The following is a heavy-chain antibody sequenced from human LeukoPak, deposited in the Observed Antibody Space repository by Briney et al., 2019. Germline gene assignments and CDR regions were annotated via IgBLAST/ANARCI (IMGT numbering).Heavy chain of an antibody. Sequence: SGTLSLTCTVSGGSINSYYWSWIRQPPGKGLEWIGYIYYTGSTNYNPSLESRVTISVDASSNHFSLKLSSVTAADTAIYYCARAGGWHFDYWGQGTLVTVSS. V-gene: IGHV4-59*01. CDR1: GGSINSYY. CDR2: IYYTGST. CDR3: ARAGGWHFDY. D-gene: IGHD6-19*01. J-gene: IGHJ4*02.